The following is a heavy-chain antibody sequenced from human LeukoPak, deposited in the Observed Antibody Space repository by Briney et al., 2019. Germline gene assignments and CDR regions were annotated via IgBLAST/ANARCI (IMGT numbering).Heavy chain of an antibody. D-gene: IGHD3-3*01. V-gene: IGHV3-21*01. CDR3: ARDGISAIWSGYSHWFDP. Sequence: GGSLRLSCAASGFTFSSYSMNWVRQAPGKGLEWVSSISSSSSYIYYADSVKGRFTISRDNAKNSLYLQMNSLRAEDTAVYYCARDGISAIWSGYSHWFDPWGQGTLVTVSS. CDR2: ISSSSSYI. CDR1: GFTFSSYS. J-gene: IGHJ5*02.